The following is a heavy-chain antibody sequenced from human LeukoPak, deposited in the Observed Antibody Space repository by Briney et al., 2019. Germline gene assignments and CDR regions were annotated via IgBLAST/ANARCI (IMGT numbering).Heavy chain of an antibody. CDR3: ARETYDRSRRIYSYYMDV. J-gene: IGHJ6*03. CDR2: IYTSGST. Sequence: PSETLSLTCTVSGGSISSGSYYWSWIRQPAGTGLEWLGRIYTSGSTNYNPSLKSRVTISVDTSKNQFSLKLSSVTAADTAMYYCARETYDRSRRIYSYYMDVWGKGTTVTISS. D-gene: IGHD3-22*01. CDR1: GGSISSGSYY. V-gene: IGHV4-61*02.